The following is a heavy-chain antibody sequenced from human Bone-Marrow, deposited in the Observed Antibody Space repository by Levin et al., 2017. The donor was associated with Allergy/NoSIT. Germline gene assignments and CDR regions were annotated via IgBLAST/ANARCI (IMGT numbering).Heavy chain of an antibody. D-gene: IGHD1-26*01. J-gene: IGHJ4*02. CDR2: ISSSSSSI. Sequence: WGSLRLFCAASGFTFSSYSMNWVRQAPGKGLEWVSYISSSSSSIYYADSVKGRITISRDNAKNSLYLQMNSLRAEDTAVYYCAREGSGSYLVYWGQGTLVTVSS. CDR3: AREGSGSYLVY. CDR1: GFTFSSYS. V-gene: IGHV3-48*01.